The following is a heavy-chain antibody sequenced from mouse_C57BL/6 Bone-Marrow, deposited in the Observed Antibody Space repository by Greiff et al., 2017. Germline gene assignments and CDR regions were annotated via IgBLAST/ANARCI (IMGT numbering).Heavy chain of an antibody. CDR1: GYTFTSYW. J-gene: IGHJ3*01. V-gene: IGHV1-50*01. D-gene: IGHD4-1*01. CDR3: ARNWDVGAY. Sequence: QVQLKQPGAELVKPGASVKLSCKASGYTFTSYWMQWVKQRPGQGLEWIGEIDPSDSYTNYNQKFKGKATLTVDTSSSTAYMQLSSLTSEDSAVYYCARNWDVGAYWGQGTLVTVSA. CDR2: IDPSDSYT.